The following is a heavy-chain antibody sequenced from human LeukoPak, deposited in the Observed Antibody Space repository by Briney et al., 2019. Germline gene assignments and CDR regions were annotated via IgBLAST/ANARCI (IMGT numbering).Heavy chain of an antibody. D-gene: IGHD4/OR15-4a*01. CDR1: GFXFSSYT. V-gene: IGHV3-48*02. CDR3: ARGRVHDY. Sequence: GGSLGLSCAASGFXFSSYTMNWVRQAPGKGLECVSYISGSSSTIYYADSVKGRFTISRDNAQNSLYLQMNSLRDEDTAVYYCARGRVHDYWGQGTLVTVST. CDR2: ISGSSSTI. J-gene: IGHJ4*02.